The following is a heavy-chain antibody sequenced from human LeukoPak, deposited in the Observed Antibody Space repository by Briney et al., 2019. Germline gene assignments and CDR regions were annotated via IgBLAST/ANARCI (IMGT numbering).Heavy chain of an antibody. V-gene: IGHV1-46*01. J-gene: IGHJ4*02. CDR3: ARDQVVTAFLEFDY. Sequence: ASVKVSCKASGYTFTNYYVHWVRQAPGQGLEWMGVINPSDGSTSYAQKFQGRVTMTRDTSTSTVSMELSSLTSDDTAVYYCARDQVVTAFLEFDYWGRGTLVTVSS. D-gene: IGHD2-21*02. CDR1: GYTFTNYY. CDR2: INPSDGST.